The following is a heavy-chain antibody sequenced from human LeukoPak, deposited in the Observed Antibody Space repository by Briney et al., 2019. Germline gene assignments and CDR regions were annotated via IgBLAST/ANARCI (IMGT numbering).Heavy chain of an antibody. CDR2: IRYDGSNK. CDR1: GFTFSSYG. V-gene: IGHV3-30*02. CDR3: AKDYPDYDFWSGYYFNYFDY. J-gene: IGHJ4*02. D-gene: IGHD3-3*01. Sequence: GGSLRLSCAASGFTFSSYGMHWVRQAPGKGLEWVAFIRYDGSNKYYADSVKGRFTISRDNPKNTLYLQMNSLRAEDTAVYYCAKDYPDYDFWSGYYFNYFDYWGQGTLVTVSS.